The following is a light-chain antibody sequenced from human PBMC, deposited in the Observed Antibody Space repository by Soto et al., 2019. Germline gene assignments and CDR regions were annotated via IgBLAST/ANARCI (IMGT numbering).Light chain of an antibody. CDR3: QQYGVPPHS. V-gene: IGKV3-20*01. Sequence: EIVLTQSPGTLSLSPGERATLSCRASQSVYNNYLARYQQKRGQTPRLLVNGASNRATCIPDRFSGGGSGTDFTLTISSLEPEDFAVYYCQQYGVPPHSVGQGTRVEIK. J-gene: IGKJ2*01. CDR1: QSVYNNY. CDR2: GAS.